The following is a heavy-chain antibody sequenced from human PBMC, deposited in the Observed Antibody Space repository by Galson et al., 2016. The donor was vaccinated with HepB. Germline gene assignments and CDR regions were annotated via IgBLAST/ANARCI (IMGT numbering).Heavy chain of an antibody. D-gene: IGHD4-23*01. Sequence: SLRLSCATSGFNLRAYSMDWVRQTPGKGLEWVSFIGPGGSPIYYSDSVKGRFTISNDYAKNSMYLQMNSLRVGDTAIYYCRRGFLSNSFDYWGQGALVTVSS. CDR1: GFNLRAYS. V-gene: IGHV3-21*06. J-gene: IGHJ4*02. CDR3: RRGFLSNSFDY. CDR2: IGPGGSPI.